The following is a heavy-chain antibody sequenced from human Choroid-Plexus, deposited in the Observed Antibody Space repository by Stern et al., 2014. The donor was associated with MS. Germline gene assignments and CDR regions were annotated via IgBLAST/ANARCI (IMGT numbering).Heavy chain of an antibody. D-gene: IGHD3-22*01. CDR2: SYYSGST. CDR1: GGSISSGGYY. V-gene: IGHV4-31*03. CDR3: ARGPPDYYDSSGYYTY. Sequence: QVQLQESGPGLVKPSQTLSLTCTVSGGSISSGGYYWSWIRQHPGKGLEWSGYSYYSGSTYYNPSLKSRVSISVDTSKNQFSLKLSSVTAADTAVYYCARGPPDYYDSSGYYTYWGQGTLVTVSS. J-gene: IGHJ4*02.